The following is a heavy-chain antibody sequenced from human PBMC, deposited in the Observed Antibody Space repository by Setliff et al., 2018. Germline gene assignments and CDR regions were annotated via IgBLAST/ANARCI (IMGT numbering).Heavy chain of an antibody. CDR3: ARAQSWSGGPYYFDN. CDR1: GYTFTGYY. D-gene: IGHD3-3*01. CDR2: MNPNSGNT. J-gene: IGHJ4*02. V-gene: IGHV1-8*03. Sequence: ASVKVSCKASGYTFTGYYMHWVRQAPGQGLEWMGWMNPNSGNTGYAQKFQGRVTITRNTSISTAYMELSSLRSEDTAVYYCARAQSWSGGPYYFDNWGQGTLVTVSS.